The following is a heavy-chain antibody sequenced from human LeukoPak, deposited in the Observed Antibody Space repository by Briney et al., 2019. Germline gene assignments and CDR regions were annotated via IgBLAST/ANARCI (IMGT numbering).Heavy chain of an antibody. J-gene: IGHJ4*02. D-gene: IGHD6-19*01. CDR2: INHSGST. CDR1: GGSFSGYY. Sequence: SETLSLTCAVYGGSFSGYYWSWIRQPPGKGLEWIGEINHSGSTNYNPALKSRVTISVDTSKNQFSLKLSSVTAADTAVYYCARGKQWLVHYDYWGQGTLVTVSS. CDR3: ARGKQWLVHYDY. V-gene: IGHV4-34*01.